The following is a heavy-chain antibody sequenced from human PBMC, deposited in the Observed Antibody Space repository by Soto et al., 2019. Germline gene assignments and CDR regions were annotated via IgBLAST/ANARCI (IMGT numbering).Heavy chain of an antibody. CDR2: ISWNSGSI. J-gene: IGHJ4*02. V-gene: IGHV3-9*01. CDR3: AKDMCRSGGSCYCGARSGFDY. Sequence: EVQLVESGGGLVQPGRSLRLSCAASGFTFDDYAMHWVRQAPGKGLEWVSGISWNSGSIGYADSVKGRFTISRDNAKNSLYLQMNSLRAEDTALYYCAKDMCRSGGSCYCGARSGFDYWGQGTLVTVSS. CDR1: GFTFDDYA. D-gene: IGHD2-15*01.